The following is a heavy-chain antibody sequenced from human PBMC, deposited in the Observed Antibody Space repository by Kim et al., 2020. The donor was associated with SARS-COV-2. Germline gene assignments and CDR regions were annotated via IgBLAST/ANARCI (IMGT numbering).Heavy chain of an antibody. J-gene: IGHJ4*02. Sequence: YYAGSVRGRFTNARDNSKNTLYLQRNSVRAEDTAVYYCAKGGGATYPPDYWGQGTLVTVSS. V-gene: IGHV3-23*01. D-gene: IGHD1-26*01. CDR3: AKGGGATYPPDY.